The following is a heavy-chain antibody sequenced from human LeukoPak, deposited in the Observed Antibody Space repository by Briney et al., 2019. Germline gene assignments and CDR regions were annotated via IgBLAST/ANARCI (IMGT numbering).Heavy chain of an antibody. CDR3: ARDPAAAEMGSGY. CDR2: INPNSGGT. V-gene: IGHV1-2*02. D-gene: IGHD6-13*01. CDR1: GYTFTGYY. Sequence: ASVKVSCKASGYTFTGYYMHWVRQAPGQGLEWMGWINPNSGGTNYAQKFQGRVTMTRDTSISTAYIEPSRLRSDDTAVYYCARDPAAAEMGSGYWGQGTLVTVSS. J-gene: IGHJ4*02.